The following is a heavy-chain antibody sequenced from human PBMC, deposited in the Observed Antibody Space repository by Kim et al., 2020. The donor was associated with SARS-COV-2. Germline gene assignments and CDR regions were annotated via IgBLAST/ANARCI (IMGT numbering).Heavy chain of an antibody. CDR3: AREVNCGGDCGLDY. D-gene: IGHD2-21*02. J-gene: IGHJ4*01. CDR2: IWYDGSNK. V-gene: IGHV3-33*01. CDR1: GFTFSSYG. Sequence: GGSLRLSCAASGFTFSSYGMHWVRQAPGKGLEWVAVIWYDGSNKYYADSVKGRFTISRDNSKNTLYLQMNSLRAEDTAVYYCAREVNCGGDCGLDYWGQEPWSPSPQ.